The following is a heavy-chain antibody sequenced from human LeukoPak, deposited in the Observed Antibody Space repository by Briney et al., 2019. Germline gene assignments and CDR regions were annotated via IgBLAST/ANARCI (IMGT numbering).Heavy chain of an antibody. D-gene: IGHD3-22*01. CDR3: ARVNYESKGHYDS. CDR2: IDQDGSQK. Sequence: PGGSLRLSCAASGFTFRSYWMGWVRQAPGKGLEWVANIDQDGSQKHYLDSVNGRFTISRDNAKNSLNLQVNSLRAEDTAVYYCARVNYESKGHYDSWGQGTLVTVSS. V-gene: IGHV3-7*04. J-gene: IGHJ5*01. CDR1: GFTFRSYW.